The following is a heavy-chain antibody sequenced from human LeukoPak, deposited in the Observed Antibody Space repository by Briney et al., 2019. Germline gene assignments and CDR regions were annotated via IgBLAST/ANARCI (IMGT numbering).Heavy chain of an antibody. Sequence: SETLSLTCAVYGGSFSGYYRSWIRQPPGKGLEWIGEINHSGSTNYNPYLKSRVTISVDTSKNQFSLKLSSVTAADTAVYYCARWGKDFWSGYYNPYYYYMDVW. D-gene: IGHD3-3*01. J-gene: IGHJ6*03. V-gene: IGHV4-34*01. CDR2: INHSGST. CDR3: ARWGKDFWSGYYNPYYYYMDV. CDR1: GGSFSGYY.